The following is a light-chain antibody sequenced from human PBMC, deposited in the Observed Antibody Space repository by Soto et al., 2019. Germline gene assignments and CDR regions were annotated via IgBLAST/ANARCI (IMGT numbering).Light chain of an antibody. V-gene: IGKV3-20*01. CDR2: GAS. Sequence: EIVLTQSPGTLSLSPGKRATLSCRASQSVSSIYLAWYQQKPGQAPRLLIYGASSRATGIPDRFSGSGSGTDFTLTISRLEPEDFAVYYCQQYGSSRWTFGQGTKVEI. CDR3: QQYGSSRWT. CDR1: QSVSSIY. J-gene: IGKJ1*01.